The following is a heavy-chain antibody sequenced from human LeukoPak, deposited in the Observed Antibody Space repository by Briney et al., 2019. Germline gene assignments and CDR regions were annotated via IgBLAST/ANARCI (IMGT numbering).Heavy chain of an antibody. Sequence: PSEALSLTCTASGGSISSYYWSWIRQPAGKGLEWIGRIYTSGSTNYNPSLKSRVTMSVDTSKNQFSLKLSSVTAADTAVYYCARHLPRYSSSWYNYYYGMDVWGQGTTVTVSS. CDR1: GGSISSYY. D-gene: IGHD6-13*01. CDR2: IYTSGST. V-gene: IGHV4-4*07. J-gene: IGHJ6*02. CDR3: ARHLPRYSSSWYNYYYGMDV.